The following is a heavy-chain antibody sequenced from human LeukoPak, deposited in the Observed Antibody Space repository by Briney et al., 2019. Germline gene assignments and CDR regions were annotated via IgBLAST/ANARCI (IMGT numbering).Heavy chain of an antibody. J-gene: IGHJ4*02. CDR3: ARLRYSDY. D-gene: IGHD2-21*01. Sequence: GSLRLSYVASGFSFGSNWMSWVRQAPGKGLEWVANIKQDGSEKNYVDSVKGRFTISRDNAKNSLYLQMNSLRAEDTAVYYCARLRYSDYWGQGTLVTVSS. V-gene: IGHV3-7*03. CDR2: IKQDGSEK. CDR1: GFSFGSNW.